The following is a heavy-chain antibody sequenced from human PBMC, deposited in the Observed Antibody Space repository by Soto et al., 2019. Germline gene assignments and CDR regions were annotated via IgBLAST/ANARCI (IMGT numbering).Heavy chain of an antibody. V-gene: IGHV1-69*01. J-gene: IGHJ4*02. CDR1: GGTFSSYA. CDR3: ASNPGPSRYSSSWYGDY. D-gene: IGHD6-13*01. Sequence: QVQLVQSGAEVKKPGSSVKVSCKASGGTFSSYAISWVRQAPGQGLEWMGGLIPIFGTANYAQKFQGRVTITADESTSTAYMELSSLRSEDTAVYYCASNPGPSRYSSSWYGDYWGQGTLVTVSS. CDR2: LIPIFGTA.